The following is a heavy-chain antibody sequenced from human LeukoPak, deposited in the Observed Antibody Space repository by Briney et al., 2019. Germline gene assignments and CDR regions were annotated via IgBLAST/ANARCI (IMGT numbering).Heavy chain of an antibody. J-gene: IGHJ1*01. D-gene: IGHD6-19*01. Sequence: RSGGSLRLSCAASGFTFSSYAMHWVRRAPGKGLEWVALISYDGSNKYYADSVKGRFTVSRDNSKNTLYLQMNSLRVEDTAVYYCASEYREDHSGSQYFQHWGQGTLVTVSS. CDR1: GFTFSSYA. CDR3: ASEYREDHSGSQYFQH. V-gene: IGHV3-30*04. CDR2: ISYDGSNK.